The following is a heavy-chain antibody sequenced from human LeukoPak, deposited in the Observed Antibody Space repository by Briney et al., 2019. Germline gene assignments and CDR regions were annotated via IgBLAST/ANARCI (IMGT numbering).Heavy chain of an antibody. D-gene: IGHD3-10*02. V-gene: IGHV5-51*01. CDR1: GYRLTNYW. J-gene: IGHJ4*02. Sequence: GESLKISCKGSGYRLTNYWIGWVRQMPGKGLEWMGIIYPGDSDTRYSPSFQGQVTISADKSITTAYLQWNRLKASDTAMYYCALGMVGELRLWGQGTLVTVSS. CDR3: ALGMVGELRL. CDR2: IYPGDSDT.